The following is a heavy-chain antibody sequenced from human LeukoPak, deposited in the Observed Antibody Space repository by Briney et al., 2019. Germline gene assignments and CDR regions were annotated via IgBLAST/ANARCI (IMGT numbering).Heavy chain of an antibody. CDR1: GFTFSDYY. CDR3: ARDADTIFGVVIFDY. Sequence: GGSLRLSCAASGFTFSDYYMSWIRQAPGKGLEWVSSISSSSSYIYYADSVKGRFTISRDNAKNSLYLQMNSLRAEDTAVYYCARDADTIFGVVIFDYWGQGTLVTVSS. V-gene: IGHV3-11*06. J-gene: IGHJ4*02. D-gene: IGHD3-3*01. CDR2: ISSSSSYI.